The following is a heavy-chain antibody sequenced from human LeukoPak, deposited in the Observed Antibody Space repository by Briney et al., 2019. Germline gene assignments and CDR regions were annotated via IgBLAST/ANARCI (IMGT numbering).Heavy chain of an antibody. CDR3: STDWYDY. CDR2: IKNKVDGGTT. D-gene: IGHD6-13*01. Sequence: GMSLRLSCAASGISFTNAWMGWVRQAPGKGLEWVGRIKNKVDGGTTDYAALVNGRFTISRDDSKNTLYLQMNSLRTEDTAVYYCSTDWYDYWGQGTLVTVSS. J-gene: IGHJ4*02. CDR1: GISFTNAW. V-gene: IGHV3-15*01.